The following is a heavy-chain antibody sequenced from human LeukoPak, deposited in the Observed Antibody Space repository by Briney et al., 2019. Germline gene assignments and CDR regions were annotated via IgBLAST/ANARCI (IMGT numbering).Heavy chain of an antibody. CDR2: ISGSGGST. CDR1: GFTFSSYA. CDR3: AKGYPSTSSVTAPLFDS. J-gene: IGHJ4*02. Sequence: GGSLRLSCAASGFTFSSYAMSWVRQASGKGLEWVSAISGSGGSTYYADSVKGRFTISRDNSKSTLYLQMNSLSAEDTATYHCAKGYPSTSSVTAPLFDSWGQGILVTVSS. D-gene: IGHD2-21*02. V-gene: IGHV3-23*01.